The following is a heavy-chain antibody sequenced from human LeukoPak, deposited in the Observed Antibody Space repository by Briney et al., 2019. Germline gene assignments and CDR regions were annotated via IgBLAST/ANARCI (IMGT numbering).Heavy chain of an antibody. CDR2: IYYSGST. V-gene: IGHV4-39*07. CDR1: GGSISSSSYY. D-gene: IGHD4-17*01. CDR3: AGEGDLRCVDY. J-gene: IGHJ4*02. Sequence: SETLSLTCTVSGGSISSSSYYWGWIRQPPGKGLEWIGSIYYSGSTYYNPSLKSRVTISVDTSKNQFSLKLSSVTAADTAVYYCAGEGDLRCVDYWGQGTLVTVSS.